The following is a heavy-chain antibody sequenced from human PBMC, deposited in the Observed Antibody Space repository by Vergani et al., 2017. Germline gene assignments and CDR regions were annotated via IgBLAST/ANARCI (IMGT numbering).Heavy chain of an antibody. Sequence: QVQLVQSGAEVKKPGSSVKVSCKASGGTFSSYAISWVRQAPGQGLEWMGGIIPIFGTANYAQKFQGRVTITADESTSTAYMELSSLRSEDTAVYYWARSPYYYDSSGYGGYYYYGMDVWGQGTTVTVSS. J-gene: IGHJ6*02. CDR2: IIPIFGTA. CDR3: ARSPYYYDSSGYGGYYYYGMDV. D-gene: IGHD3-22*01. V-gene: IGHV1-69*12. CDR1: GGTFSSYA.